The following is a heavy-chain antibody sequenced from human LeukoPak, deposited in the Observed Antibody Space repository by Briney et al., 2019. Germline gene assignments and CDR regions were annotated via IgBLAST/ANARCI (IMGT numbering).Heavy chain of an antibody. V-gene: IGHV1-69*05. J-gene: IGHJ4*02. CDR1: GGTFISYA. CDR2: IIPIFGTA. Sequence: SVKDSCKASGGTFISYAISGVRQAPGQGREWMGGIIPIFGTAKYAQKFQGRVTITTDESTSTAYMELSSLRSEDTAVYYCATSTFKLRFLEWLPSYFDYWGQGTLVTVSS. CDR3: ATSTFKLRFLEWLPSYFDY. D-gene: IGHD3-3*01.